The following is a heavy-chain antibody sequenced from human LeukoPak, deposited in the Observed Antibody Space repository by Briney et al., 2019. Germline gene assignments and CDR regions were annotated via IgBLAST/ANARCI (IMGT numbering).Heavy chain of an antibody. CDR3: AKDATASPYFHWFDN. V-gene: IGHV3-23*01. CDR2: ISSGDRT. D-gene: IGHD3-9*01. Sequence: GGALRLSCAASGFTFSSYAMNWVRQAPGKGLEWVAGISSGDRTFHAESVKGRFTISRDKSKDTLYLQMNSLRAEDTAVYYCAKDATASPYFHWFDNWGQGTQVIVSS. CDR1: GFTFSSYA. J-gene: IGHJ4*02.